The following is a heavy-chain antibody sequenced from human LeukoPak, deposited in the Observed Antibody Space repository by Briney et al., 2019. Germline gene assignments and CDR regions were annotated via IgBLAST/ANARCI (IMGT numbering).Heavy chain of an antibody. CDR1: GGSFSGYY. D-gene: IGHD3-3*01. J-gene: IGHJ3*02. Sequence: SETLSLTCAVYGGSFSGYYWSWIRQPPGKGLEWIGEINHSGSTNYNPSLKGRVTISVDTSKNQFSLKLSSVTAADTAVYYCAREAPVFGDAFDIWGQGTMVTVSS. CDR2: INHSGST. CDR3: AREAPVFGDAFDI. V-gene: IGHV4-34*01.